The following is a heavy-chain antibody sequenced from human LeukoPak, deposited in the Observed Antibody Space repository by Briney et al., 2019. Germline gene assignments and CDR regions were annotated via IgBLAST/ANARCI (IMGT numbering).Heavy chain of an antibody. CDR1: GFTFSTYA. CDR2: FSSSGDNT. D-gene: IGHD3-22*01. V-gene: IGHV3-23*01. Sequence: GGSLRLSCAASGFTFSTYALSWVRQAPGKGLEWVSAFSSSGDNTYYGDSVKGRFTISRDNAKNSLYLQMNSLRAEDTAVYYCARGDDSSGFTLFDYWGQGTLVTVSS. CDR3: ARGDDSSGFTLFDY. J-gene: IGHJ4*02.